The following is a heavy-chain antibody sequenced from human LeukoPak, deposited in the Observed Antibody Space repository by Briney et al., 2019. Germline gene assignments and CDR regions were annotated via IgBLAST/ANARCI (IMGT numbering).Heavy chain of an antibody. D-gene: IGHD3-22*01. J-gene: IGHJ3*02. CDR2: ISPYNGNT. Sequence: ASVKVSCKASGYTFTSYGVSWVRQAPGQGLEWMGWISPYNGNTNYAQKFQGRVTMTTDTSTSTAYMELRSLRSDDTAVYYCARGGYYDSSGYDAFDIWGQGTMVTVSS. V-gene: IGHV1-18*01. CDR1: GYTFTSYG. CDR3: ARGGYYDSSGYDAFDI.